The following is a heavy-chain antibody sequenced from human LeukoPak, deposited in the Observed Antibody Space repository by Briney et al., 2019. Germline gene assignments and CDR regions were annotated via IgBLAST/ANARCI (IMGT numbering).Heavy chain of an antibody. CDR1: GYTFFPYY. D-gene: IGHD2-2*02. CDR2: ISPTSGAT. Sequence: GASVKVSCKASGYTFFPYYIHWVRQTPGQGLEWMGWISPTSGATKYAQKFQGRVTMTRDTSISPAYMEVSSLTSDDTAVYYCERDGVYTTNFDAFDIWGQGTVVTVSS. CDR3: ERDGVYTTNFDAFDI. J-gene: IGHJ3*02. V-gene: IGHV1-2*02.